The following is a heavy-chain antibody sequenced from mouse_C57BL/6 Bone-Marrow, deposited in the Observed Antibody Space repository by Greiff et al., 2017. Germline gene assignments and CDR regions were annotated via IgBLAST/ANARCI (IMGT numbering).Heavy chain of an antibody. J-gene: IGHJ1*03. Sequence: QVQLKQPGAELVKPGASVKMSCKASGYTFTSYWITWVKQRPGQGLEWIRDIYPGSGSTNYNEKFKSKATLTVDTSSSTAYMQLSSLTSEDSAVYYCARYYYDFYWYFDVWGTGTTVTVSS. V-gene: IGHV1-55*01. CDR2: IYPGSGST. CDR1: GYTFTSYW. CDR3: ARYYYDFYWYFDV. D-gene: IGHD2-4*01.